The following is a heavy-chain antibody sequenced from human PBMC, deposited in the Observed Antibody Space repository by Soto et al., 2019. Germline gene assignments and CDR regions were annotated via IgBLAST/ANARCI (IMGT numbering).Heavy chain of an antibody. CDR1: GFTGSSNY. J-gene: IGHJ6*02. CDR2: IYSGGST. V-gene: IGHV3-53*01. CDR3: ARDSPTNVQGAYYYGMDV. Sequence: GGSLILSSAAAGFTGSSNYMSWVRQTPGKGLEWVSVIYSGGSTYYADSVKGRFTISRDNSKNTLYLQVNSLRAEDTAVYYCARDSPTNVQGAYYYGMDVWGQGTTVTVSS. D-gene: IGHD1-1*01.